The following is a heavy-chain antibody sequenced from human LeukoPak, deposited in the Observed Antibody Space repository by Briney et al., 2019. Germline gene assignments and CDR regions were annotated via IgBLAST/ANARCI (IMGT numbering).Heavy chain of an antibody. D-gene: IGHD6-19*01. CDR2: ISSSSSYI. CDR1: GFTVSRTY. Sequence: AGGSLRLSWAASGFTVSRTYMSWVRQAPGEGLESVSSISSSSSYIYYADSVKGRFTISRDNAKKPLYLQMNSLRAEDTAVYYCARDYFSSGIPNWFDPWGQGTLVTVSS. J-gene: IGHJ5*02. CDR3: ARDYFSSGIPNWFDP. V-gene: IGHV3-21*01.